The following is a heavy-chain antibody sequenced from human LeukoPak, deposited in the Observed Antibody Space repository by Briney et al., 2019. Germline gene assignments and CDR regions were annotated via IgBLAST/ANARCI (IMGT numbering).Heavy chain of an antibody. CDR3: ASKGATYSSSWYYFDY. Sequence: PSEALSLTCTVSGGSISSSSYYWRWIRQPPGKGLEWIGSIYYSGSTYYNPSLKSRVTISVDTSKNQFSLKLSSVTAADTAVYYCASKGATYSSSWYYFDYWGQGTLVTVSS. J-gene: IGHJ4*02. CDR1: GGSISSSSYY. V-gene: IGHV4-39*01. CDR2: IYYSGST. D-gene: IGHD6-13*01.